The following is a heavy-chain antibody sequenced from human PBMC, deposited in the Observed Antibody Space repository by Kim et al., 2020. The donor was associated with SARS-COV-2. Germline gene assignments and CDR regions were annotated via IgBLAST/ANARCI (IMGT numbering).Heavy chain of an antibody. J-gene: IGHJ4*02. Sequence: GVTTDYSAPVKGRFTISRDDSKNTLYLQMNSLKTEDTAVYYCTTDISLDYWGQGTLVTVSS. CDR2: GVTT. CDR3: TTDISLDY. V-gene: IGHV3-15*01. D-gene: IGHD3-3*02.